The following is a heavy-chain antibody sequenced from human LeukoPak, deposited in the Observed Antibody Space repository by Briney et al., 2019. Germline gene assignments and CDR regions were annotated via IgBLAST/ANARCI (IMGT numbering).Heavy chain of an antibody. Sequence: GGSLRLSCAASGFTFSSYGMHWVRQAPGKGLEWVAVISYDGSNKYYADSVKGRFTISRDNSKNTLYLQMNSLRAEDTAVYYCAKAPSAYYYDSSGPMGLDYWGQGTLVTVSS. CDR1: GFTFSSYG. CDR2: ISYDGSNK. V-gene: IGHV3-30*18. D-gene: IGHD3-22*01. J-gene: IGHJ4*02. CDR3: AKAPSAYYYDSSGPMGLDY.